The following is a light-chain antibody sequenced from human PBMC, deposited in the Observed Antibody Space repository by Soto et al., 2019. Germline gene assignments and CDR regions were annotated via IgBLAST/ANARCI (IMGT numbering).Light chain of an antibody. J-gene: IGLJ2*01. CDR1: SSDVGGFNY. Sequence: QSVLTQAASVSGSPGQSITISCTGTSSDVGGFNYVSWYQHHPGKAPKLIIYEVNNRPSGVSNRFSGSKSGNTASLTISGLQAEDEADYYCSSYTSSSTLILFGGGTKLTVL. CDR3: SSYTSSSTLIL. V-gene: IGLV2-14*01. CDR2: EVN.